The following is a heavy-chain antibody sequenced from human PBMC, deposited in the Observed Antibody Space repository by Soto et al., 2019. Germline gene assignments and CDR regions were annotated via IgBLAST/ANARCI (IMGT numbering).Heavy chain of an antibody. J-gene: IGHJ4*02. CDR2: IYYSGST. CDR3: AREDFYGSNIFDY. Sequence: QVQLQESGPGLVKPSQTLSLTCTVSGGSISSGDYYWSWIRQPPGKGLEWIGYIYYSGSTYYNPSLKSRVTISVDTSKNQFALKLSSVTAADTAVYSCAREDFYGSNIFDYWGQGTLVTVSS. V-gene: IGHV4-30-4*01. D-gene: IGHD3-10*01. CDR1: GGSISSGDYY.